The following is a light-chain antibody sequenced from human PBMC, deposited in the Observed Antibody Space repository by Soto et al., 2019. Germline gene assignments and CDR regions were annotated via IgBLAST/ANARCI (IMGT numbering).Light chain of an antibody. CDR1: SVDIGASNY. V-gene: IGLV2-14*01. Sequence: QSALTQPAPVSGAPGQSITTSSTGTSVDIGASNYVSWYQQFPDKAPKLIIYDVSDRPSGVSTRFSGSKSGNTASLTISGLQPEDEADYYCTSDRTYIGVFGTGTKVTVL. CDR3: TSDRTYIGV. J-gene: IGLJ1*01. CDR2: DVS.